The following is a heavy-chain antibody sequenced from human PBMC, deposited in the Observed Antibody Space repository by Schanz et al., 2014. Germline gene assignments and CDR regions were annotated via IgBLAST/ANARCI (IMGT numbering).Heavy chain of an antibody. V-gene: IGHV3-30*02. CDR1: KFTFSGYG. CDR2: IRDNGSVK. CDR3: APLDDCGGGCPINDAFDV. Sequence: QVQLVESGGGVVQPGGSLTLSCAASKFTFSGYGMHWVRQAPGKGLDWVAFIRDNGSVKNYLDSVKGRFTISRDNSKNTLYLHMNSLRVEDTAVYYCAPLDDCGGGCPINDAFDVWGQGTMVTVSS. D-gene: IGHD2-21*01. J-gene: IGHJ3*01.